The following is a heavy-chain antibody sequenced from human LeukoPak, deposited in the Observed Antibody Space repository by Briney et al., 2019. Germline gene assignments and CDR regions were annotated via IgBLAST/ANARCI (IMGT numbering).Heavy chain of an antibody. Sequence: GGSLRLSCAASGFTFSSYSMNWVRQAPGKGLEWVAVISYDGSNKYYADSAKGRFTISRDNSKNTLYLQMNSLRAEDTAVYYCARLAYSSSSVDPWGQGTLVTVSS. V-gene: IGHV3-30*03. D-gene: IGHD6-6*01. CDR1: GFTFSSYS. J-gene: IGHJ5*02. CDR3: ARLAYSSSSVDP. CDR2: ISYDGSNK.